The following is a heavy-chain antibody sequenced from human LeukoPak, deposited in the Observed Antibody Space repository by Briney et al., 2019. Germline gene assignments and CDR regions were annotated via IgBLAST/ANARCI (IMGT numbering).Heavy chain of an antibody. Sequence: PSETLSLTCTVSGGSISSSSYYWGWIRQPPGKGLEWIGSIYYSGSTYYNPSLKSRVTISVDTSKNQFFLKVSSVTAADTAVYYCARLGTAAVQFDPWGQGTLVSVSS. CDR3: ARLGTAAVQFDP. CDR1: GGSISSSSYY. D-gene: IGHD6-13*01. V-gene: IGHV4-39*01. J-gene: IGHJ5*02. CDR2: IYYSGST.